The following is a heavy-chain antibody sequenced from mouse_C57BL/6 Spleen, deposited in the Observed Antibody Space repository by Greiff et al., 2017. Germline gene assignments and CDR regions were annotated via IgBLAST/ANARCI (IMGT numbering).Heavy chain of an antibody. CDR1: GYAFTNYL. CDR2: INPGSGGT. D-gene: IGHD1-1*01. CDR3: ARGGDYAFDY. J-gene: IGHJ2*01. Sequence: VQLQQSGAELVRPGTSVKVSCKASGYAFTNYLIEWVKQRPGQGLEWIGVINPGSGGTNYNEKFKGKATLTADKSSSTAYMQLSSLTSEDSAVYFCARGGDYAFDYWGQGTTLTVSA. V-gene: IGHV1-54*01.